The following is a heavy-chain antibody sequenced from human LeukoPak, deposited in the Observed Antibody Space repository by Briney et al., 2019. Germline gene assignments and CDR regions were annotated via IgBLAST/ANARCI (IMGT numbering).Heavy chain of an antibody. Sequence: GASVKVSCKASGGTFSSYTISWVRQAPGQGLEWMGRIIPILGIANYAQKFQGRVTNTADKSTSTAYMELSSLRSEDTAVYYCARRSGSYMRDYWGQGTLVTVSS. CDR2: IIPILGIA. CDR3: ARRSGSYMRDY. D-gene: IGHD3-10*01. J-gene: IGHJ4*02. V-gene: IGHV1-69*02. CDR1: GGTFSSYT.